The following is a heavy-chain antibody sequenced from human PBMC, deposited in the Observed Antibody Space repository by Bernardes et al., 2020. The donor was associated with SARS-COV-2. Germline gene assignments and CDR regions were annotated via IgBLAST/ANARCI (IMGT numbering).Heavy chain of an antibody. Sequence: GGSLRLSCAASGFTFDDYAMHWVRQAPGKGLEWVSGISWNSGSIGYADSVKGRFTISRDNAKNSLYLQMNSLRAEDTALYYCAKITEKKTTRYYYYGMDVWGQGTTVTVSS. CDR2: ISWNSGSI. D-gene: IGHD1-7*01. CDR1: GFTFDDYA. V-gene: IGHV3-9*01. J-gene: IGHJ6*02. CDR3: AKITEKKTTRYYYYGMDV.